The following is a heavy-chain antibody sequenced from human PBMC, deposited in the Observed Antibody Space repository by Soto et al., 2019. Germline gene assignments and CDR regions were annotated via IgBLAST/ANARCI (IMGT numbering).Heavy chain of an antibody. CDR1: GYTFTGYY. CDR2: INPNSGGT. V-gene: IGHV1-2*02. J-gene: IGHJ6*02. D-gene: IGHD6-13*01. CDR3: ARDYERSSRGYYGMDV. Sequence: ASVTVSCKASGYTFTGYYMHWVRQAPGQGLEWMGWINPNSGGTNYAQKFQGRVTMTRDTSISTAYMELSRLRSDDTAVYYCARDYERSSRGYYGMDVWGQGTTVTVSS.